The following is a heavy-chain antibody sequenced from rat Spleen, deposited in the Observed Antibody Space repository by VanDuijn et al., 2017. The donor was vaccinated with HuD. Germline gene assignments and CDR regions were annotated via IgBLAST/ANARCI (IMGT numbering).Heavy chain of an antibody. CDR1: GFSLTSYH. CDR3: VRVPYYFSGDPNFMDA. V-gene: IGHV2-43*01. J-gene: IGHJ4*01. CDR2: IWTGGTT. Sequence: VQLKESGPGLVQPSQTLSLTCTVSGFSLTSYHVTWVRQPPGKGLEWMGVIWTGGTTLYNSLLKSRLSISRDTSKSQVFLKMSSLQAEDTATYYCVRVPYYFSGDPNFMDAWGQGVSVTVSS. D-gene: IGHD1-1*01.